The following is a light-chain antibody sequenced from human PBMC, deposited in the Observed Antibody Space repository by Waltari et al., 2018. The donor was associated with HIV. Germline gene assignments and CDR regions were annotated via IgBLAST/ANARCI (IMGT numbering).Light chain of an antibody. J-gene: IGKJ4*01. CDR2: DAS. V-gene: IGKV1-33*01. CDR3: QQYDNLPLT. Sequence: DIQMTQSQSALSASVGDRVTITCQARQDISNYLNWYQQKPGKAPKLLLYDASNLETGVPSRFSGSASETDFTFTISSLQPEDIATYYCQQYDNLPLTFGGGTKVEIK. CDR1: QDISNY.